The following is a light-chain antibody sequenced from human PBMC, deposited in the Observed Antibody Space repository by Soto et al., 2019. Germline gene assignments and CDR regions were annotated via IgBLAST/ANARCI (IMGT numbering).Light chain of an antibody. Sequence: DIQMTQSPSTLSASIGDRVIITCRASQSISKWLAWHQQKPGKAPKLLIYDASSLQTGVPSRFIGSGSGTEFTLTISSLQPDDFATYYCQQYSSYSPWTVGQGTTVEIK. CDR1: QSISKW. V-gene: IGKV1-5*01. CDR2: DAS. CDR3: QQYSSYSPWT. J-gene: IGKJ1*01.